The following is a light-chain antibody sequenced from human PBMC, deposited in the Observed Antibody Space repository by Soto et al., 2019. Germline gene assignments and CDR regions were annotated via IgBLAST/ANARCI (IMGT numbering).Light chain of an antibody. Sequence: QSALTQPASVSGSPGQSITISCTGTSSDDGSYNLVSWYQQHPGKAPKLMIYEVSKRPSGVSNRFSGSKSGNTASLTISGLQAEDEADYYCCSYAGSSASWVFGGGTKVTVL. CDR1: SSDDGSYNL. V-gene: IGLV2-23*02. CDR3: CSYAGSSASWV. CDR2: EVS. J-gene: IGLJ3*02.